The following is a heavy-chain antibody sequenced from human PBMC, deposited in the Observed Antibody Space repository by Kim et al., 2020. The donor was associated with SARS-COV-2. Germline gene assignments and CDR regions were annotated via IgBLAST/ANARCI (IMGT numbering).Heavy chain of an antibody. CDR1: GFTFSSYA. Sequence: GGSLRLSCAASGFTFSSYAMHWVRQAPGKGLEWVAVISYDGSNKYYADSVKGRFTISRDNSKNTLYLQMNSLRAEDTAVYYCARERYSSGWHNYYYYGMDVWGQGTTVTVSS. D-gene: IGHD6-19*01. V-gene: IGHV3-30-3*01. CDR2: ISYDGSNK. CDR3: ARERYSSGWHNYYYYGMDV. J-gene: IGHJ6*02.